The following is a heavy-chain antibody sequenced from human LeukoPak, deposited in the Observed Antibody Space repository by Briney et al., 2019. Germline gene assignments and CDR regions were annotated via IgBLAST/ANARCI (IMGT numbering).Heavy chain of an antibody. V-gene: IGHV4-61*01. Sequence: SETLSLTCTVSGGSISSSSYYWSWIRQPPGKGLEWIGYIFSSGSTNYNPSLKSRVSISLDTSKNQFSLKLTSVTAADTAMYYCAREAVGATLFDYWGQGTLVTVSS. CDR3: AREAVGATLFDY. D-gene: IGHD1-26*01. CDR1: GGSISSSSYY. CDR2: IFSSGST. J-gene: IGHJ4*02.